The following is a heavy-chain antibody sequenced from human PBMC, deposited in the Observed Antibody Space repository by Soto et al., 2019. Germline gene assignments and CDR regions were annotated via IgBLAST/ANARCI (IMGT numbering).Heavy chain of an antibody. Sequence: PWGSLKISWKASGYTFISYWIDWVPQMSGEGLEWMGSIYPCDYDTRYSPSFQGHVTISAEKSISTAYLQWSSLKASDSAMYYCARRGSDYYYGMDVWGQGTKVTVSS. V-gene: IGHV5-51*01. CDR1: GYTFISYW. CDR2: IYPCDYDT. J-gene: IGHJ6*02. CDR3: ARRGSDYYYGMDV.